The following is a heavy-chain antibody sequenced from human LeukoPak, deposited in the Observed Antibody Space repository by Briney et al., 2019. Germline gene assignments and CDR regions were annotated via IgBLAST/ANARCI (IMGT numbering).Heavy chain of an antibody. J-gene: IGHJ4*02. CDR3: ARDLYSSSWLEDY. CDR1: GYTYTTYG. Sequence: ASVKVSCMASGYTYTTYGISWVRQAPGQGLEWMGWISTYSGNTNYAQKLQGRVTMTTDTSTSTAYMELRSLRSDDTAVYYCARDLYSSSWLEDYWGQGTLVTVSS. V-gene: IGHV1-18*01. D-gene: IGHD6-13*01. CDR2: ISTYSGNT.